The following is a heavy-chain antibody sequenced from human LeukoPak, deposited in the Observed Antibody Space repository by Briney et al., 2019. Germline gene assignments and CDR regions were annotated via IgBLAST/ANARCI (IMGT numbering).Heavy chain of an antibody. CDR1: GGSISSSSYY. Sequence: SETLSLTCTVSGGSISSSSYYWGWIRQPPGKGLEWIGSIYYSGSTYYNPSLKSRVTISVDTSKNQFSLKLSSVTAADTAVYYCARGLGIVAMVERFDPWGQGTLVTVSS. CDR3: ARGLGIVAMVERFDP. J-gene: IGHJ5*02. CDR2: IYYSGST. V-gene: IGHV4-39*07. D-gene: IGHD5-12*01.